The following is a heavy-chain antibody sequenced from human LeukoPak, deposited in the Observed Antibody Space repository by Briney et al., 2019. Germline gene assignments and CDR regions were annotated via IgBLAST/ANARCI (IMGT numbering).Heavy chain of an antibody. V-gene: IGHV3-23*01. Sequence: GGSLRLSCAASRFTFSSYAMSWVRQAPGKGLEWVSSISAGGGGSYYADSVQGRFTISRDTSKNTLYLQMNSLRAEDPAVYYCAKGGRMVRGVMVTNYYFDYWVQGTLVTVSS. CDR2: ISAGGGGS. D-gene: IGHD3-10*01. CDR1: RFTFSSYA. J-gene: IGHJ4*02. CDR3: AKGGRMVRGVMVTNYYFDY.